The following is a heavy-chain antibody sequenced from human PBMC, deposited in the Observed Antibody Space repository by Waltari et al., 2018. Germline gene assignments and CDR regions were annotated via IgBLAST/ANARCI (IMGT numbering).Heavy chain of an antibody. J-gene: IGHJ3*02. CDR3: ARDYRDSSSWYKVNAFDI. V-gene: IGHV1-18*01. CDR2: ISAYNGNT. D-gene: IGHD6-13*01. CDR1: GGTFSSYA. Sequence: QVQLVQSGAEVKKPGSSVKVSCKASGGTFSSYAISWVRQAPGQGLEWMGGISAYNGNTNYAQKLQGRVTMTTDTSTSTAYMELRSLRSDDTAVYYCARDYRDSSSWYKVNAFDIWGQGTMVTVSS.